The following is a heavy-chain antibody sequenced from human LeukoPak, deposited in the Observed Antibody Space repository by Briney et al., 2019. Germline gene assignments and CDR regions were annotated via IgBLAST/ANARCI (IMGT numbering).Heavy chain of an antibody. D-gene: IGHD6-13*01. V-gene: IGHV4-59*08. CDR2: IYYSGST. J-gene: IGHJ4*02. CDR3: ARSSIAAAGYDY. Sequence: SETLSLTCTVSGGSISIYYWSWIRQPPGKGLEWIGYIYYSGSTNYNPSLKSRVTISVDTSKNQFSLKLSSVTAADTAVYYCARSSIAAAGYDYWGQGTLVTVSS. CDR1: GGSISIYY.